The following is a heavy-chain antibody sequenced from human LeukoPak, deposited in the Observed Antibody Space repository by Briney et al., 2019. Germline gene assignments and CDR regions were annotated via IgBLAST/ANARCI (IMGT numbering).Heavy chain of an antibody. CDR1: GFTFSSYS. CDR2: ISSSSSYI. V-gene: IGHV3-21*04. J-gene: IGHJ6*03. Sequence: GGSLRLSCAASGFTFSSYSMNWVRQAPGKGLEWVSSISSSSSYIYYGDSVKGRFTISRDNAKNSLYLQMNSLRAEDMALYYCAKDSIAVAGPGSYMDVWGKGTTVTVSS. CDR3: AKDSIAVAGPGSYMDV. D-gene: IGHD6-19*01.